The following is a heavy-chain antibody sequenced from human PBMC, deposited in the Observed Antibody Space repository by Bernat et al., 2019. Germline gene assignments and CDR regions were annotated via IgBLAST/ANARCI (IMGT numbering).Heavy chain of an antibody. CDR3: AGEYYYGSGRGFDI. CDR1: GFTFSDHG. V-gene: IGHV3-33*01. D-gene: IGHD3-10*01. CDR2: IWYDGSDK. J-gene: IGHJ3*02. Sequence: QVQLVESGGGVVQPGRSLRLSCAASGFTFSDHGMHWVRQPPGEGLEGVAVIWYDGSDKYYAESVKGRFTISRDKFKNTLYLQMNSLRAEDTAVYYCAGEYYYGSGRGFDIWGQGTMVTVSS.